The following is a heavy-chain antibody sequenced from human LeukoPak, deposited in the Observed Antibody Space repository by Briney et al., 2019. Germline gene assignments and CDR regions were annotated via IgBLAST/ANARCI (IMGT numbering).Heavy chain of an antibody. D-gene: IGHD6-13*01. CDR2: IYHSGGA. CDR1: GGSISSGAYY. V-gene: IGHV4-31*03. J-gene: IGHJ4*02. Sequence: PSQTLSLTCTVSGGSISSGAYYWNWIRQHPGKGLEWIGYIYHSGGAYYNPSLKSRITISVDTSKNHFSLKLSSVTAADTAVYYCATSGYSSSWLGVFDYWGQGTLVAVSS. CDR3: ATSGYSSSWLGVFDY.